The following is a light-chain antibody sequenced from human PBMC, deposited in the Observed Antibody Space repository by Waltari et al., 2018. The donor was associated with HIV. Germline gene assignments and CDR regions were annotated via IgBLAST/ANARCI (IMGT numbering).Light chain of an antibody. Sequence: QAVVTQEPSLTVSPGGTITLTCGSSTGAVTSGHFPYWFQQKPGQAPRTLIYDTANTYSWTPGRFSGSLLGGKAALTLSGAQPEDEADYYCLLFYNAARVFGGGTKLTVL. J-gene: IGLJ3*02. V-gene: IGLV7-46*01. CDR3: LLFYNAARV. CDR1: TGAVTSGHF. CDR2: DTA.